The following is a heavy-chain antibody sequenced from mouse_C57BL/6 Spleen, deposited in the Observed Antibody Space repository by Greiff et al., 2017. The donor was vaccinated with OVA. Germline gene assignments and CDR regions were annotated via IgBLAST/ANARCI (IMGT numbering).Heavy chain of an antibody. CDR2: IDPSDSYT. Sequence: QVQLQQPGAELVKPGASVKLSCKASGYTFTSYWMQWVKQRPGQGLEWIGEIDPSDSYTNYNQKFKGKATLTVDTSSSTAYMQLSSLTSEDSAVYYCARDSGAYWGQGTLVTVSA. J-gene: IGHJ3*01. D-gene: IGHD1-3*01. V-gene: IGHV1-50*01. CDR1: GYTFTSYW. CDR3: ARDSGAY.